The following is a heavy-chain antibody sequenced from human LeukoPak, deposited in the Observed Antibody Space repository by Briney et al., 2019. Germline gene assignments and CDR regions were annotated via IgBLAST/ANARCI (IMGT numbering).Heavy chain of an antibody. CDR1: GFTFTSYG. CDR2: ISGSGSST. J-gene: IGHJ4*02. V-gene: IGHV3-23*01. CDR3: AKERVDWRYFDY. D-gene: IGHD3-9*01. Sequence: GGTLRLSCAASGFTFTSYGMSWVRQAPGKGLEWVSAISGSGSSTYYADSVKGRFTVSRDNSKNTLYLQMNSLRAEDTAVYYCAKERVDWRYFDYWGQGTLVTVSS.